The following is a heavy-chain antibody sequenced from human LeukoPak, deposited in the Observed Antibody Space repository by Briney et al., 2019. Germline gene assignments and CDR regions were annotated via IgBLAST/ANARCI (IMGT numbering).Heavy chain of an antibody. CDR3: AREYSSSSAFDY. J-gene: IGHJ4*02. CDR2: IYYSGST. V-gene: IGHV4-39*07. Sequence: SETLSLTCTVSGGSISSSSYYWGWIRQPPGKGPEWIGSIYYSGSTYYNPSLKSRVTISVDTSKNQFSLKLSSVTAADTAVYYCAREYSSSSAFDYWGQGTLVTVSS. D-gene: IGHD6-6*01. CDR1: GGSISSSSYY.